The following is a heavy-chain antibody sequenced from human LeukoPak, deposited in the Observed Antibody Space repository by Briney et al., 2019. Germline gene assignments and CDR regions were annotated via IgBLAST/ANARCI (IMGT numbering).Heavy chain of an antibody. J-gene: IGHJ4*02. CDR1: GGSISSGAYY. CDR3: ARVGDYALKD. CDR2: IYHSGST. V-gene: IGHV4-30-2*01. Sequence: SQTLSLTCTVSGGSISSGAYYWNWIRQPPGEGLEWIGYIYHSGSTYYNPSLKSRVTISVDGSKDHFSLKLSSVTAADTAVYYCARVGDYALKDWGQGTLVTVSS. D-gene: IGHD3-16*01.